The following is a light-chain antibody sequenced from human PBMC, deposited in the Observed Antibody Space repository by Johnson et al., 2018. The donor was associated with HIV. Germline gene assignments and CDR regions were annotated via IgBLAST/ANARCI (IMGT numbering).Light chain of an antibody. CDR3: GTWDSSLSAGGV. Sequence: QSVLTQPPSVSAAPGQKVTISCSGSSPNIGNNYVSWYQQLPGTAPKLLIYENNKRPSGIPDRFSGSKSGTSATLGITGLQTGDEADYYGGTWDSSLSAGGVFGTGTKVTVL. J-gene: IGLJ1*01. CDR1: SPNIGNNY. V-gene: IGLV1-51*02. CDR2: ENN.